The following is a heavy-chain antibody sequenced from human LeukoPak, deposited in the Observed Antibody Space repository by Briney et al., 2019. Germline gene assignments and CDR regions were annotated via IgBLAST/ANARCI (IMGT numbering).Heavy chain of an antibody. V-gene: IGHV4-61*01. CDR1: GGSVSSGSYY. J-gene: IGHJ3*02. CDR3: AREFSYYDSSGSLRSAFDI. CDR2: IYYSGST. Sequence: KPSETLSLTCTVSGGSVSSGSYYWSWIRQPPGKGLEWIGYIYYSGSTNYNPSLKSRVTISVDTSKNQFSLKLSSVTAADTAVYYCAREFSYYDSSGSLRSAFDIWGQGTMVTVSS. D-gene: IGHD3-22*01.